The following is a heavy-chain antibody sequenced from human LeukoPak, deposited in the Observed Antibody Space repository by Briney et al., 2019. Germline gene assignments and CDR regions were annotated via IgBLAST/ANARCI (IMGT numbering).Heavy chain of an antibody. D-gene: IGHD3-9*01. CDR3: ARAGRGDTLTGYYSYYFDY. CDR1: GGSISSSSYY. CDR2: IYYSGST. V-gene: IGHV4-39*07. Sequence: SETLSLTCTVSGGSISSSSYYWGWIRQPPGKGLEWIGSIYYSGSTYYTPSLKSRVTISVDTSKNQFSLKLSSVTAADTAVYYCARAGRGDTLTGYYSYYFDYWGQGTLVTVSS. J-gene: IGHJ4*02.